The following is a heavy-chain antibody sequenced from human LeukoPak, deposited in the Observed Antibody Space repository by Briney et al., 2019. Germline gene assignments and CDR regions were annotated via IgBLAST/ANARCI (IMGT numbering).Heavy chain of an antibody. J-gene: IGHJ6*03. V-gene: IGHV3-48*01. CDR2: ISSSSRTI. Sequence: PGGSLRLSCAASGFTFSSYEMNWVRQAPGKGLEWVSYISSSSRTIYYADSVKGRFTISRDNAKNSLFLQMNSLRAEDTAVYYCARGVPKTSYYYYYMDVWGKGTTVTVSS. D-gene: IGHD4-11*01. CDR1: GFTFSSYE. CDR3: ARGVPKTSYYYYYMDV.